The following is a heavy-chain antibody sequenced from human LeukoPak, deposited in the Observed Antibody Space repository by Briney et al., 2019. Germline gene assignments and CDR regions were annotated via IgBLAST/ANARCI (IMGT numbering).Heavy chain of an antibody. Sequence: PGGSLRLSCAASGFTFSSYAMSWVRQAPGKGLEWVSAISGSGGSTYYADSVKGRFTISRDNSKNTLYLQMNSLRAEDTAVYYCARDQDRATGYYFDYWGQGTLVTVSS. CDR1: GFTFSSYA. V-gene: IGHV3-23*01. D-gene: IGHD5-18*01. CDR3: ARDQDRATGYYFDY. J-gene: IGHJ4*02. CDR2: ISGSGGST.